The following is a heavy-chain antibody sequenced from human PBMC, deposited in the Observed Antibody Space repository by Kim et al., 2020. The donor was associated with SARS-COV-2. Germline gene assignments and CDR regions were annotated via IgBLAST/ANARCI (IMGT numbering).Heavy chain of an antibody. CDR3: ASSLYCSSASCFFGMDV. Sequence: SVKGRFTISRDNAKSSMSLQMNGLRAEDTAVYYCASSLYCSSASCFFGMDVWGQGTTVTVSS. D-gene: IGHD2-2*01. J-gene: IGHJ6*02. V-gene: IGHV3-48*03.